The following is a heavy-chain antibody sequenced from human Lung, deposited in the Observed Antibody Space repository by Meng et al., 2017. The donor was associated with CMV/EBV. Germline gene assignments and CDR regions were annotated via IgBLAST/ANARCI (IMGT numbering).Heavy chain of an antibody. CDR2: IYHSGSN. Sequence: AVSGGSISSSNWWSWGSEPPGKGLEWIGEIYHSGSNNYNPYLKSRVTISVEKSKNQFSLKLSSVTAADTAVYYCARDSGYQQGLDYWGQGTLVTVSS. D-gene: IGHD6-13*01. J-gene: IGHJ4*02. CDR1: GGSISSSNW. CDR3: ARDSGYQQGLDY. V-gene: IGHV4-4*02.